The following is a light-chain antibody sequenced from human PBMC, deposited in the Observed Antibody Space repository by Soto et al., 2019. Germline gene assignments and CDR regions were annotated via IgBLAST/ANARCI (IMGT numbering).Light chain of an antibody. CDR3: ESWASNILV. V-gene: IGLV4-60*02. CDR2: LEGSGSY. J-gene: IGLJ2*01. Sequence: QLVLTQSSSASASLGPSVKLTCTLSSGHSSYIIAWHQQQPGKAHRYLMKLEGSGSYNKGSGVPDRFSGSSSGADRYLTISSLQVEDEADYYCESWASNILVFGGGTKLTVL. CDR1: SGHSSYI.